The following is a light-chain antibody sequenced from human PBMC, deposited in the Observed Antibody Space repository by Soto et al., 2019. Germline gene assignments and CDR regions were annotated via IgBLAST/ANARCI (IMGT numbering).Light chain of an antibody. CDR3: QHSYSSPPWT. CDR2: RAS. CDR1: QSISTY. J-gene: IGKJ1*01. Sequence: DIQMTQSPSSLSASVGVRVTISCRASQSISTYLNWYQQKPGTAPKLLIYRASSVKSGVPPRFSGSGSGRDFTLTISSLRPEDIATYFCQHSYSSPPWTFGQGTKVEVK. V-gene: IGKV1-39*01.